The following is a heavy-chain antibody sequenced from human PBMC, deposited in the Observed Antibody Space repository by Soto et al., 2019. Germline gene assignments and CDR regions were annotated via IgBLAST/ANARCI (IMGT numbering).Heavy chain of an antibody. CDR1: GGSFSGYY. V-gene: IGHV4-34*01. CDR3: ARTGNESDIVVVVAAISPYYFDY. D-gene: IGHD2-15*01. J-gene: IGHJ4*02. CDR2: INHSGST. Sequence: SETLSLTCAVYGGSFSGYYWSWIRQPPGKGLEWIGEINHSGSTNYNPSLKSRVTISVDTSKNQFSLKLSSVTAADTAVYYCARTGNESDIVVVVAAISPYYFDYWGQGTLVTVSS.